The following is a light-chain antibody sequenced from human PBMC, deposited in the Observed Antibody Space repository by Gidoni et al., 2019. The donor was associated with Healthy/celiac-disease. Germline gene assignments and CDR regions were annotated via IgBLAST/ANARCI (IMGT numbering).Light chain of an antibody. V-gene: IGLV3-21*02. Sequence: SSVLTPPPSVVVDPGQTARITCGGNNIGSKSVHWYQQKPGQAPVLVVYDYSDRPSGIPERFSGSNSGNTATLTISRVEAGDEADYYCQVWDSSSDHPGVFGGGTKLTVL. CDR3: QVWDSSSDHPGV. J-gene: IGLJ2*01. CDR2: DYS. CDR1: NIGSKS.